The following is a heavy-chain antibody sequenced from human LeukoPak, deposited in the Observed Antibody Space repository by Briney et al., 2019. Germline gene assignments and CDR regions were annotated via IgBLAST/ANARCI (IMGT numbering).Heavy chain of an antibody. V-gene: IGHV3-30-3*01. CDR1: GFTFSSYA. CDR3: ARDREMATPYYFDY. CDR2: ISYDGSNK. D-gene: IGHD5-24*01. Sequence: GGSLRLSCAASGFTFSSYAMHWVRQAPGKGLEWVAVISYDGSNKYYADSVKGRFTISRDNSKNTLYLQMNSLRAEDTAVYYCARDREMATPYYFDYWGQGTLVTVSS. J-gene: IGHJ4*02.